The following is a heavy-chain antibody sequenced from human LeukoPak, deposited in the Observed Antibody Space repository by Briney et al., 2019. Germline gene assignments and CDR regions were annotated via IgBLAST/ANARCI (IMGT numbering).Heavy chain of an antibody. CDR3: ARGGGDYTSRYYMGV. D-gene: IGHD3-3*01. Sequence: GGSLRLSCAASGFTFSDFYMHWIRQAPGKGLEWVSYMSGTGKTISDADSLKGRFTISRDNTKNLLFLQVNTLRVEDTATYYCARGGGDYTSRYYMGVWGKGTRVTVSS. CDR1: GFTFSDFY. CDR2: MSGTGKTI. J-gene: IGHJ6*03. V-gene: IGHV3-11*04.